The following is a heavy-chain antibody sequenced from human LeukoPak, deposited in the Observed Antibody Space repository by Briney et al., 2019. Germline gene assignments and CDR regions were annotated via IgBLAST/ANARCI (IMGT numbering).Heavy chain of an antibody. CDR2: MHPDSGGT. D-gene: IGHD3-10*01. J-gene: IGHJ3*02. CDR1: GYTFTGYY. CDR3: ARFGLDALDI. Sequence: ASVKVSCKASGYTFTGYYMHWVRQAPGQGLEWVGWMHPDSGGTKCAQKFQGRLTMTRDTSISTAYMELTRLRSDDTAIYYCARFGLDALDIWGQGTMVTV. V-gene: IGHV1-2*02.